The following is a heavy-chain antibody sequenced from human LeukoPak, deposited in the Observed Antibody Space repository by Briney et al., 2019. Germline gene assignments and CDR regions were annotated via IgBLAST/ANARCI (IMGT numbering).Heavy chain of an antibody. J-gene: IGHJ4*02. CDR1: GYTFTGYY. CDR3: ARVRYYDSSGPFDY. V-gene: IGHV1-2*06. Sequence: ASVKVSCKASGYTFTGYYMHWVRQAPGQGHEWIGRINPNCGGTNYVQKFQGRVTMTRDTSISTAYMELSRLRSDDTAVYYCARVRYYDSSGPFDYWGQGTLVTVSS. CDR2: INPNCGGT. D-gene: IGHD3-22*01.